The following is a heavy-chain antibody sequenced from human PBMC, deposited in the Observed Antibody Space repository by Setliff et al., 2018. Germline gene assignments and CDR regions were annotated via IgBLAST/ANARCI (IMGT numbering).Heavy chain of an antibody. CDR2: MNYGGTA. D-gene: IGHD2-2*01. CDR3: ARGYCSSPSCFFAGWFDP. CDR1: GASISSSSVNNF. J-gene: IGHJ5*02. V-gene: IGHV4-31*01. Sequence: SETLSLTCTVSGASISSSSVNNFWTWIRQLPGKGLEWIGYMNYGGTAYYNPSLKSLVSISIDTSKNQFSLKLTSVTAADTAVYYCARGYCSSPSCFFAGWFDPWGQGTLVTVSS.